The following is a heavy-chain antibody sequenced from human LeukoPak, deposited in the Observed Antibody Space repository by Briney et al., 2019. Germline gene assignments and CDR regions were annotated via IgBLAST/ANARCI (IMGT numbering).Heavy chain of an antibody. Sequence: GGSLRLSCAASGFTFSSSGLHWVRQTPGKGLEWVAFIRFDGSNKYYGDSVKGRFTISRDNSKNMLYLQMNSLRAEDTAVYYCAKDAGYYYDSNTYYEYWGQGTLVAVSS. V-gene: IGHV3-30*02. CDR2: IRFDGSNK. CDR3: AKDAGYYYDSNTYYEY. D-gene: IGHD3-22*01. J-gene: IGHJ4*02. CDR1: GFTFSSSG.